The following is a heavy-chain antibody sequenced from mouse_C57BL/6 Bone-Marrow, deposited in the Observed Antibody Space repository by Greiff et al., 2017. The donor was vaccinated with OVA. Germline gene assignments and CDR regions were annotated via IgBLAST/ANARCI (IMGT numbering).Heavy chain of an antibody. D-gene: IGHD3-2*02. J-gene: IGHJ3*01. V-gene: IGHV14-2*01. CDR1: GFNIKDYY. Sequence: EVQLQQSGAELVKPGASVKLSCTASGFNIKDYYMHWVKQRTEQGLEWIGRIDPEDGETKYAPKFQGQATITADTSSNTAYLQRSSLTSEDTAVYYCASPPTAQAPWFAYWGQGTLVTVSA. CDR3: ASPPTAQAPWFAY. CDR2: IDPEDGET.